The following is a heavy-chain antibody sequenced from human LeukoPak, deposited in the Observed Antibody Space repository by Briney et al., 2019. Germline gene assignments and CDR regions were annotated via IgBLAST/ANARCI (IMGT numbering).Heavy chain of an antibody. CDR2: IYYSGTT. V-gene: IGHV4-38-2*02. D-gene: IGHD7-27*01. J-gene: IGHJ4*02. CDR3: ARGPHYALGIYFDY. CDR1: GYSISSGYY. Sequence: PSETLSLTCSVSGYSISSGYYWDWIRQPPGKGLEWIGNIYYSGTTYYNPSLKSRVTMSVDTSKNQFSLKLNSVTAADTAVYYCARGPHYALGIYFDYWGQGTLVTVSS.